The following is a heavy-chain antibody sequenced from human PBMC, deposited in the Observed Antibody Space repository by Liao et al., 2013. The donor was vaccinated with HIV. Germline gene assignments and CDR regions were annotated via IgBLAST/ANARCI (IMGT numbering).Heavy chain of an antibody. CDR3: ARVQWEPAPNWYSDL. V-gene: IGHV4-30-4*08. CDR1: GGSINSGDYY. Sequence: QVQLQESGPGLVKPSQTLSLTCTVSGGSINSGDYYWNWIRQSPGKGLEWIGYIYYNGNTYYNPSLKSRVTISVDTSSNHVSLKLTSVTAADTAVYYCARVQWEPAPNWYSDLWGRGTLVIVSS. CDR2: IYYNGNT. D-gene: IGHD1-26*01. J-gene: IGHJ2*01.